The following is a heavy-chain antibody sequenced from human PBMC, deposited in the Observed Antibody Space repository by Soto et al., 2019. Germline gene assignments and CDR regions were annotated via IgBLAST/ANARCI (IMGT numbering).Heavy chain of an antibody. J-gene: IGHJ3*02. CDR1: GFTFSSYA. CDR2: ISGSGGST. D-gene: IGHD3-3*01. CDR3: AKGSVLLFLKWLNPDAFHI. V-gene: IGHV3-23*01. Sequence: LRLSCAASGFTFSSYAMSWVRQAPGKGLEWVSAISGSGGSTYYADSVKGRFTISRDNSKNTLYLQMNSLRAEDTAVYYCAKGSVLLFLKWLNPDAFHIWGQGTMVTVSS.